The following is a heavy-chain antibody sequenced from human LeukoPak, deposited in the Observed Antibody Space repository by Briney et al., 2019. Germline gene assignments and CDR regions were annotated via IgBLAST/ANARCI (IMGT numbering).Heavy chain of an antibody. CDR1: GFSFSGSS. D-gene: IGHD2-15*01. Sequence: PGGSLRLSCAASGFSFSGSSVHWARQSSGRGLEWVGLIDKKDNLYATAYAESVRGRFTISRDDSKDTAFLHMDSLKTEDTALYYCTRDRRTYNWFDPWGQGTLVTVSS. V-gene: IGHV3-73*01. CDR3: TRDRRTYNWFDP. CDR2: IDKKDNLYAT. J-gene: IGHJ5*02.